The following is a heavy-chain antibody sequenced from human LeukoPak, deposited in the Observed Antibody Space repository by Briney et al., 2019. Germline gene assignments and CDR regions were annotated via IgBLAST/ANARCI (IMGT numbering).Heavy chain of an antibody. V-gene: IGHV3-33*01. Sequence: GRSLRLSCAASGFTFSNYGMHWVRQAPGKGLEWEALIWYDGSNTSYADSVKGRFTISRENSKNTLYLQMNGLRAEYTAVYYCARDRGGYFDYWGQGTLVTVSS. D-gene: IGHD3-16*01. CDR3: ARDRGGYFDY. CDR1: GFTFSNYG. J-gene: IGHJ4*02. CDR2: IWYDGSNT.